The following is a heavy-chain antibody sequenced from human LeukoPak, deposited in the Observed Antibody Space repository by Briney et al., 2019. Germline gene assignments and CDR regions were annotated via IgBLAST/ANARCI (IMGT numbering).Heavy chain of an antibody. Sequence: GASVKVSCKASGGTSSSYAISWVRQAPGQGLEWMGGIIPIFGTANYAQKFQGRVTITTDESTSTAYMELSSLRSEDTAVYYCARSNSGYSYGHFDYWGQGTLVTVSS. CDR3: ARSNSGYSYGHFDY. D-gene: IGHD5-18*01. CDR1: GGTSSSYA. J-gene: IGHJ4*02. CDR2: IIPIFGTA. V-gene: IGHV1-69*05.